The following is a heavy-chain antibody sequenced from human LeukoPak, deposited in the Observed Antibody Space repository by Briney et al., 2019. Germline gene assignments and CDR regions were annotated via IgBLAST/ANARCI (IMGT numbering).Heavy chain of an antibody. Sequence: ASVKVSCKTSGYTFTTYGLTWVRQAPGQGLEWMGWISAYNGNTNYAQKLQGRVTMTTDTSTSTAYMELRSLRSDDTAVYYCAREEVLPAFDIWGQGTMVTVSS. CDR1: GYTFTTYG. J-gene: IGHJ3*02. V-gene: IGHV1-18*01. CDR3: AREEVLPAFDI. CDR2: ISAYNGNT.